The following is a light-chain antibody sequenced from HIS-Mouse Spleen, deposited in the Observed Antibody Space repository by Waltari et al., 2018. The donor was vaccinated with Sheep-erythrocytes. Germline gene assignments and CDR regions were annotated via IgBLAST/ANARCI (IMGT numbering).Light chain of an antibody. CDR1: QSISSY. CDR2: AAS. V-gene: IGKV1-39*01. CDR3: QQSYSTPPLT. J-gene: IGKJ4*01. Sequence: DIQMPQSPSSLSASVGDRVTITCRASQSISSYLNWYQQKPGQAPKLLIYAASSLQSGVPSRFSGSGSGTDFTLTISSLQPEDFATYYCQQSYSTPPLTFGGGTKVEIK.